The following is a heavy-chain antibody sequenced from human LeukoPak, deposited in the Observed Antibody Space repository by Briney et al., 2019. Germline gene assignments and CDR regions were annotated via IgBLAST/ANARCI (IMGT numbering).Heavy chain of an antibody. D-gene: IGHD6-19*01. CDR2: INPSGGST. CDR1: GYTFSGYW. CDR3: ARVLAVAGSKWFDP. J-gene: IGHJ5*02. Sequence: GASVKVSCKASGYTFSGYWIHWVRRAPGQGLEWMGIINPSGGSTSYAQKFQGRVTMTRDTSTSTVYMELSSLRSEDTAVYYCARVLAVAGSKWFDPWGQGTLVTVSS. V-gene: IGHV1-46*01.